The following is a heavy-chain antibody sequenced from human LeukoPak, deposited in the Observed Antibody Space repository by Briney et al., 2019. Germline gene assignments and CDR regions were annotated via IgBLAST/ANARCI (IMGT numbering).Heavy chain of an antibody. Sequence: SETLSLTCTVSGGSISRYFWSWIRQPAGKGLEWLGRVYTGGNPNYNPSLKSRVTMSIDTSKNQFSLKLSSVTAADTAIYYCARCDSSGYYNDYWGQGTLVTVSS. J-gene: IGHJ4*02. CDR3: ARCDSSGYYNDY. CDR2: VYTGGNP. V-gene: IGHV4-4*07. CDR1: GGSISRYF. D-gene: IGHD3-22*01.